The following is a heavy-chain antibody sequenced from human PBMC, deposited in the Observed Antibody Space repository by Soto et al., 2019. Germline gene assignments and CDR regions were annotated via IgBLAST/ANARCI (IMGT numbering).Heavy chain of an antibody. D-gene: IGHD2-21*02. CDR1: VYTLTSSA. CDR2: INAGNGNT. CDR3: ARSIVVVTALDY. Sequence: ASVKVSCKASVYTLTSSAMHWVRQAPGQRLEWMGWINAGNGNTKYSQKFQGRVTITRDTSASTAYMELSSLRSEDTAVYYCARSIVVVTALDYWGQGTLVTVSS. J-gene: IGHJ4*02. V-gene: IGHV1-3*01.